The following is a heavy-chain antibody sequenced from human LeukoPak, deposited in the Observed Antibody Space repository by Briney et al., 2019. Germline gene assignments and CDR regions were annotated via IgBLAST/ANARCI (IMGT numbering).Heavy chain of an antibody. CDR2: MYTDGDT. D-gene: IGHD3-16*01. CDR3: ARGGDGVSRPHLSSDMDV. Sequence: PSETLSLTCDVSGASISGYWWSWIRQPAGKGLEWIGRMYTDGDTNYNPALKSRVTVSVDTSKNLFSLKLISVTAADTAVYYCARGGDGVSRPHLSSDMDVWGKGTTVTVSS. J-gene: IGHJ6*03. CDR1: GASISGYW. V-gene: IGHV4-4*07.